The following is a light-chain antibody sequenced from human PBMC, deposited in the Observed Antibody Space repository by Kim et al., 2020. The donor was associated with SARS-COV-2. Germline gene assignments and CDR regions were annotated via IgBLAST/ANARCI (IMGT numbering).Light chain of an antibody. CDR1: SSNIGSNT. Sequence: ELTQPPSASGTPGQSVTISCSGSSSNIGSNTVEWYQHLPGTAPKLLMYSNTQRPSGLPDRISGSKSGTSASLDISGLQSEDEGDYYCAAWDDTLNGFVFGPGTKVTVL. J-gene: IGLJ1*01. V-gene: IGLV1-44*01. CDR3: AAWDDTLNGFV. CDR2: SNT.